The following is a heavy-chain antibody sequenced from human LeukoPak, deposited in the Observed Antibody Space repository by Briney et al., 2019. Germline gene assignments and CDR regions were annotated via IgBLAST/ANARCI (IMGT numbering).Heavy chain of an antibody. D-gene: IGHD3-10*01. J-gene: IGHJ4*02. CDR2: IRYDGSNK. CDR3: AKDLYGSGSYQIRLFDY. Sequence: PGGSLRLSCVASGFTFSSYGMHWVRQAPGKGLEWVAFIRYDGSNKFYADSVKGRFTISRDNSKNTLYLQMNSLRAEDTAVYYCAKDLYGSGSYQIRLFDYWGQGTLVTVSS. V-gene: IGHV3-30*02. CDR1: GFTFSSYG.